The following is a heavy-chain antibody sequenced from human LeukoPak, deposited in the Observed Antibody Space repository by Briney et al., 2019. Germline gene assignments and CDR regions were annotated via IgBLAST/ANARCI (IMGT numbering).Heavy chain of an antibody. D-gene: IGHD6-19*01. V-gene: IGHV4-39*07. CDR1: GGSISSYY. J-gene: IGHJ4*02. CDR3: AREVAGANDY. CDR2: IYHSGNT. Sequence: SETLSLTCTVSGGSISSYYWGWIRQPPGKGLEWIGTIYHSGNTYYNPSLKSRVTIPVDKSKNQFSLKLSSVTAADTAVYYCAREVAGANDYWGQGTLVTVSS.